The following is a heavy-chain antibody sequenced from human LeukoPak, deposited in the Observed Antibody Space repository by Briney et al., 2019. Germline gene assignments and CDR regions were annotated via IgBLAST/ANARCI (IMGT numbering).Heavy chain of an antibody. J-gene: IGHJ4*02. D-gene: IGHD3-10*01. V-gene: IGHV3-48*01. CDR2: ISSSSSTI. CDR1: GFTFSSYS. CDR3: ARVPLLWFGELWGDYFDY. Sequence: GGSLRLSCAASGFTFSSYSMNWVRQAPGKGLEWVSYISSSSSTIYYADSVKGRFTIPRDNAKNSLYLQMNSLRAEDTAVYYCARVPLLWFGELWGDYFDYWGQGTLVTVSS.